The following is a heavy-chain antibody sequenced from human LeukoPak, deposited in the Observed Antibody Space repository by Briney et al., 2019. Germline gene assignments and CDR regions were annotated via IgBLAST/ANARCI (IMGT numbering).Heavy chain of an antibody. Sequence: SQTLSLTCAISGDTVSSNSAAWNWIRQSPSRGLEWLGRTYYRSKRYNDYAVSVESRITINPDTSKNQFSLQLTSVIPEDTAMYYCARQMGSFDYWGQGTLVTVSS. J-gene: IGHJ4*02. CDR1: GDTVSSNSAA. CDR2: TYYRSKRYN. CDR3: ARQMGSFDY. V-gene: IGHV6-1*01. D-gene: IGHD5-24*01.